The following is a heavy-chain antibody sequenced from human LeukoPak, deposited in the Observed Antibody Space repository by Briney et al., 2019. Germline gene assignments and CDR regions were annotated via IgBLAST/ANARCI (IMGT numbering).Heavy chain of an antibody. CDR2: IRGAEGGT. Sequence: PGGSLRLSCASSGFTINTFILNWVRQAPGKGLEWVSTIRGAEGGTYYADSVKGRFTISRDNFENTLYLQMNYLREEDTALYYCEKAFSSGWSRFDYWGQGALVTVSS. V-gene: IGHV3-23*01. J-gene: IGHJ4*02. CDR3: EKAFSSGWSRFDY. CDR1: GFTINTFI. D-gene: IGHD6-19*01.